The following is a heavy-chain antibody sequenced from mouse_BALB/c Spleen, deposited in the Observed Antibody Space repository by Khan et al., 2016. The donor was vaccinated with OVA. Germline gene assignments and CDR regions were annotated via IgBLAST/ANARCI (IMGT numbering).Heavy chain of an antibody. CDR2: INTYTGEA. CDR1: GYNFTSYG. CDR3: ARPPYFSYTLDY. J-gene: IGHJ4*01. Sequence: QIQLVQSGPELKKPGETVKISCKASGYNFTSYGMNWVKQSPGKALRWMGWINTYTGEATYTADFKGRFAFSLDTSASTAYLQLNNLKNEDTATYFYARPPYFSYTLDYWVQGTSVTVSS. D-gene: IGHD2-10*01. V-gene: IGHV9-3-1*01.